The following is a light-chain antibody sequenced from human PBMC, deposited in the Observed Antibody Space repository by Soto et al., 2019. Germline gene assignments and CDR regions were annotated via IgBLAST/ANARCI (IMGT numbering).Light chain of an antibody. J-gene: IGKJ4*01. V-gene: IGKV3-11*01. CDR1: QSVGRY. CDR2: DAS. CDR3: QHRSDWPST. Sequence: EIVLTQSPATLSLSPGEGATLSCRASQSVGRYLAWYQQKPGQAPRLLIYDASKRATGIAARFSGSGSGTDFTRTISSLEPEDFEVYYCQHRSDWPSTFGGGTKVQIK.